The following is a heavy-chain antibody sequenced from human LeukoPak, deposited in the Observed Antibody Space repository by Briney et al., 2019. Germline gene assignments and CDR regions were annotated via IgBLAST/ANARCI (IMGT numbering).Heavy chain of an antibody. CDR1: GDSITTYF. D-gene: IGHD4-11*01. Sequence: SETLSLTCTVSGDSITTYFWSLIRQPPGKGLEWIGYIYYSGTTNYNPSLKSRVTISVDTSKSQVSLKLSSVTAADTAVYYCARDRARPTAPGYWFDPWGQGTLVTVSS. CDR3: ARDRARPTAPGYWFDP. J-gene: IGHJ5*02. CDR2: IYYSGTT. V-gene: IGHV4-59*01.